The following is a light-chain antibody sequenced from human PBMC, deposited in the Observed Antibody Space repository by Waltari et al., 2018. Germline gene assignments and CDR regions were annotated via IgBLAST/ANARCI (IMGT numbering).Light chain of an antibody. CDR2: HAS. CDR1: QSVSSY. V-gene: IGKV3-20*01. CDR3: HQYVESPAT. J-gene: IGKJ1*01. Sequence: EIVLTQSPRTVSLSPGARATFPCWASQSVSSYLAWSQQKPGQAPRLLIYHASTRATGIPDRFSGSGSGTDFSLTISRLEPEDFAMYYCHQYVESPATFGQGTKVEIK.